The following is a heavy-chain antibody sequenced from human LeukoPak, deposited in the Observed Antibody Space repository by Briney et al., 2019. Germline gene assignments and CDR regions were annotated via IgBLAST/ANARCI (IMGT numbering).Heavy chain of an antibody. CDR1: GFTFGDCL. D-gene: IGHD3-22*01. Sequence: GGSLTLSCTASGFTFGDCLKSWFRQAPGKGKEWIGFISGGTTDYAASVKGRFTISRDDSTSIAYLQMNSLTTEDTAVYYCSRGSGWLSVYWGQGTLFTVSS. CDR2: ISGGTT. V-gene: IGHV3-49*03. J-gene: IGHJ4*02. CDR3: SRGSGWLSVY.